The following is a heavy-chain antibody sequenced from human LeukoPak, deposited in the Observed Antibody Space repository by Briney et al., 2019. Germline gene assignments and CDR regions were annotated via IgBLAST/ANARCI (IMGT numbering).Heavy chain of an antibody. D-gene: IGHD5-24*01. CDR2: INSDGSST. CDR3: ARDRGRRRDGYNYPFDY. V-gene: IGHV3-74*01. J-gene: IGHJ4*02. Sequence: GGSLRLSCAASGFTFSSCGMSWVRQAPGKGLEWVSRINSDGSSTSYADSVKGRFTISRDNAKNTLYLQMNSLRAEDTAVYYCARDRGRRRDGYNYPFDYWGQGTLVTVSS. CDR1: GFTFSSCG.